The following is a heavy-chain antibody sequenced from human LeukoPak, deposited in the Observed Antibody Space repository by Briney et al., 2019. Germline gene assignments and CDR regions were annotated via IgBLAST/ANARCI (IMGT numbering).Heavy chain of an antibody. CDR1: GFTFSSYS. V-gene: IGHV3-21*01. CDR3: ARRGRRDGYNDFDY. D-gene: IGHD5-24*01. J-gene: IGHJ4*02. Sequence: GSLRLSCAASGFTFSSYSTNWVRQAPGKGLEWVSSISSSSSYIYYADSVKGRFTISRDNAKNSLYLQMNSLRAEDTAVYYCARRGRRDGYNDFDYWGQGTLVTVSS. CDR2: ISSSSSYI.